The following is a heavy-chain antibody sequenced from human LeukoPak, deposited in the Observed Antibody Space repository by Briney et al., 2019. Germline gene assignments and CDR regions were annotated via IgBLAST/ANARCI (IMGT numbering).Heavy chain of an antibody. CDR2: ISSSSSYI. D-gene: IGHD6-13*01. V-gene: IGHV3-21*01. J-gene: IGHJ4*02. CDR3: MRGFCSSGYGSEQISHQYYFDY. Sequence: GGSLRLSCAASGLTFSSYSMNWVRQAPGKGLEWVPSISSSSSYIYYADSVKGRFTISRDNAKNSLYLQMNSLRAEDTAVYYCMRGFCSSGYGSEQISHQYYFDYWGQGTLVTVSS. CDR1: GLTFSSYS.